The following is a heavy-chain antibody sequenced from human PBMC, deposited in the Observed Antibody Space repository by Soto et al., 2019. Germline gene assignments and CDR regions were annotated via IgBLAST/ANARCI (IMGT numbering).Heavy chain of an antibody. CDR2: IYHDDSET. CDR1: GYSFTSYW. Sequence: PGESLKISCKGSGYSFTSYWIGWVRQMPGRGLEWMGIIYHDDSETRYSPSFQGQVTISADKSVSTAFLQWSSLKASDAALYSCARVVDNDGITKCGYNWFDRRGQGTLVTVSS. CDR3: ARVVDNDGITKCGYNWFDR. D-gene: IGHD1-7*01. V-gene: IGHV5-51*01. J-gene: IGHJ5*02.